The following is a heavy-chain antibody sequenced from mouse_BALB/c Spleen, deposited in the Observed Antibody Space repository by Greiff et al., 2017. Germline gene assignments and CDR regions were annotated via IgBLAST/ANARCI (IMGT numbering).Heavy chain of an antibody. V-gene: IGHV2-9-2*01. CDR2: IWTGGGT. J-gene: IGHJ1*01. Sequence: QVQLKESGPGLVAPSQSLSITCTVSGFSLTSYDISWIRQPPGKGLEWLGVIWTGGGTNYNSAFMSRLSISKDNSKSQVFLKMNSLQTDDTAIYYCVRAYYYGSYWYFDVWGAGTTVTVSA. D-gene: IGHD1-1*01. CDR3: VRAYYYGSYWYFDV. CDR1: GFSLTSYD.